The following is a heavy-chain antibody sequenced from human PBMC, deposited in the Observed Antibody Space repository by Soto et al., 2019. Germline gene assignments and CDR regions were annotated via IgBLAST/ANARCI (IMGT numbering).Heavy chain of an antibody. D-gene: IGHD3-10*01. CDR2: VYYSGST. CDR1: GGSITSSSYY. V-gene: IGHV4-39*01. J-gene: IGHJ4*02. Sequence: QLQLQESGPGLVKPSETLSLTCTVSGGSITSSSYYWGWIRQPPGKGLEWIGSVYYSGSTYYNPSLERGATISVETSQNKFSLTLTSVTAAESAVYFCASLTDWGAGNSWGQGTLVTVSS. CDR3: ASLTDWGAGNS.